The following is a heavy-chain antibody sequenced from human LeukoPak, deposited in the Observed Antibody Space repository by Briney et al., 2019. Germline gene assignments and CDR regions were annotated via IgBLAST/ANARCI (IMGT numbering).Heavy chain of an antibody. V-gene: IGHV4-59*08. CDR2: IHYSGST. J-gene: IGHJ6*02. D-gene: IGHD3-16*01. CDR3: ARLGAYKPPRLTYSYHPLDV. CDR1: GGSIISSY. Sequence: SETLSLTCTISGGSIISSYWSWIRQPPGKGLEYLGYIHYSGSTDYNPSLKSRTTISIDTSKNQFSLKLTSVTAADTAVYYCARLGAYKPPRLTYSYHPLDVWGQGTTVTVSS.